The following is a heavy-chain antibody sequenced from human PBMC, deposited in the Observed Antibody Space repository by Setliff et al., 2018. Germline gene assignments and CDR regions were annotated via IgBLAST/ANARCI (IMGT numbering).Heavy chain of an antibody. J-gene: IGHJ6*02. CDR1: GFTFSSYS. CDR3: ARAYSSGWPVYYYYYYGMDV. CDR2: ISSSSSTI. D-gene: IGHD6-19*01. V-gene: IGHV3-48*04. Sequence: GSLRLSCAASGFTFSSYSMNWVRQAPGKGLEWVSYISSSSSTIYYADSVKGRFTISRDNAKNSLYLQVNSLRAEDTAVYYCARAYSSGWPVYYYYYYGMDVCGQGTTVTVSS.